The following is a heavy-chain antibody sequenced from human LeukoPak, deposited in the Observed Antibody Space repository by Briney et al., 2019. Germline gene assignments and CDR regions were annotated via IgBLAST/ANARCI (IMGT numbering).Heavy chain of an antibody. CDR3: AKANQGYRYFDY. CDR1: GFTFSSYA. V-gene: IGHV3-23*01. D-gene: IGHD1-1*01. Sequence: PGGSLRLSCAASGFTFSSYAMSWVRLAPGKGLEWVSAISGSGGSTYYADSVKGRFTISRDNSKNTLYLQMNSLRAEDTAVYYCAKANQGYRYFDYWGQGTLVTVSS. CDR2: ISGSGGST. J-gene: IGHJ4*02.